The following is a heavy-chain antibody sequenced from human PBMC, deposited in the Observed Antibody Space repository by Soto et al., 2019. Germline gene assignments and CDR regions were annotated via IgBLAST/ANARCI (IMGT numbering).Heavy chain of an antibody. CDR2: ISTYNGDT. CDR1: GYTFTRSG. J-gene: IGHJ6*02. CDR3: AREGMAPYYYSGMDV. Sequence: ASVKVSCKASGYTFTRSGISWVRQAPGQGLEWMGWISTYNGDTNYAQTFQGRVTMTTDTSTSTVYMELRSLRSDDTAVYYCAREGMAPYYYSGMDVLGQGTPVTVSS. V-gene: IGHV1-18*01.